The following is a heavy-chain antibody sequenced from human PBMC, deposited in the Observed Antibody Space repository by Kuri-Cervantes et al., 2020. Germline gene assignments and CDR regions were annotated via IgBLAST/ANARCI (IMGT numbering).Heavy chain of an antibody. CDR1: GGTFSTYV. CDR3: ARNIGGIIAYSSGWYWFDP. D-gene: IGHD6-19*01. J-gene: IGHJ5*02. V-gene: IGHV1-18*01. CDR2: ISAYNGDT. Sequence: ASVKVSCKTSGGTFSTYVISWVRQAPGQGLEWMGWISAYNGDTNYAQKLQGRVTMTTDTSTSTAYMELRSLRSDDTAVYYCARNIGGIIAYSSGWYWFDPWGQGTLVTVSS.